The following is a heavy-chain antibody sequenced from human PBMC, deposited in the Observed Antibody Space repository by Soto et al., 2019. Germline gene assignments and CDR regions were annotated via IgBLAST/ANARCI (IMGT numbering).Heavy chain of an antibody. V-gene: IGHV1-3*04. CDR2: INTANGNT. CDR1: GYTFTSYA. D-gene: IGHD1-26*01. J-gene: IGHJ3*02. CDR3: ARGGVVGASTFAFAI. Sequence: QVQLVQSGAEVKKPGASVKVPCKASGYTFTSYAIHWVRQAPGQRLEWMGWINTANGNTAYSQKLQGRVTVTRDTSASTAYMDLSSLTSEDTAVYYCARGGVVGASTFAFAIWGQGTGVTVSS.